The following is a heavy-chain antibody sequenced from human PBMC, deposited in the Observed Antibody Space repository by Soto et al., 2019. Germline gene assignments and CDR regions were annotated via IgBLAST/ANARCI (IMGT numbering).Heavy chain of an antibody. CDR1: GYSFTDYH. J-gene: IGHJ6*04. CDR3: ARGDSKVFFTGVCFFFYTPVMAV. D-gene: IGHD2-8*01. V-gene: IGHV1-2*04. CDR2: INPKSGGT. Sequence: ASVKVSCKASGYSFTDYHIHWVRQAPGQGLEWLGRINPKSGGTSTAQKFQGWVTMTTDTSISTASMELTRLTSDDTAIYYCARGDSKVFFTGVCFFFYTPVMAVWGKGTTVTVSS.